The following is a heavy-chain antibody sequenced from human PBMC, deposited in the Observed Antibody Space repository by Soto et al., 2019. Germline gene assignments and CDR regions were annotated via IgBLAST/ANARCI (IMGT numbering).Heavy chain of an antibody. D-gene: IGHD2-2*01. CDR1: GFTFNNYA. Sequence: PGGSLRLSCAASGFTFNNYAMSWVRQAPGRGLEWVSAISGSGDSTYYADSVKGRFTISRDNSKNTLYLQMNSLRAEDTAIYYCAKEEVVPAAMAGWVVRIHDYWGQGTLVTVSS. CDR3: AKEEVVPAAMAGWVVRIHDY. CDR2: ISGSGDST. V-gene: IGHV3-23*01. J-gene: IGHJ4*01.